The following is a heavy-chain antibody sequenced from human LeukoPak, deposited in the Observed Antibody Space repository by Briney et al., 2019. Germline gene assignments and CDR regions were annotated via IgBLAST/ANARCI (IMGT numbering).Heavy chain of an antibody. Sequence: PGESLQISCQASGYSFPNYWIGWVRPMPGKGPAWVGIVYPGDSDTRYSPSFQGQVTISADKSISAAYLQWSSLKASDTVMYYCARFYYDSGTYYFDYWGQGTLVTVSS. V-gene: IGHV5-51*01. CDR3: ARFYYDSGTYYFDY. D-gene: IGHD3-22*01. CDR2: VYPGDSDT. J-gene: IGHJ4*02. CDR1: GYSFPNYW.